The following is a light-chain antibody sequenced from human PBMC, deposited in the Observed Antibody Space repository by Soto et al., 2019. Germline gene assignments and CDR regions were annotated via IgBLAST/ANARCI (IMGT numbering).Light chain of an antibody. CDR2: DAS. CDR1: QTISIW. Sequence: DIKMTQSPSTLSGTDGDRVTITCRASQTISIWLAWYQQKPGKAPKLLIYDASNLEAGVPSRFRGSGSGTDFTFTISRLQPEDIATYYCQQYENLPTFGQGTLLEVK. V-gene: IGKV1-33*01. J-gene: IGKJ5*01. CDR3: QQYENLPT.